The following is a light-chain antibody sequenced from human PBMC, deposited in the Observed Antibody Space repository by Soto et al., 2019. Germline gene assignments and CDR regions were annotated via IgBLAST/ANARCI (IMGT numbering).Light chain of an antibody. CDR3: QQYNYWPWT. CDR2: DAS. J-gene: IGKJ1*01. CDR1: EGISRS. Sequence: IVLTQSPVSLSLSPGETATLSCRASEGISRSLAWYQQRPGQAPRLLMYDASNRAAGIPTRFSGSGSGTDFTLTISSLEPEDFAVYYCQQYNYWPWTFGQGTKVEIK. V-gene: IGKV3-11*01.